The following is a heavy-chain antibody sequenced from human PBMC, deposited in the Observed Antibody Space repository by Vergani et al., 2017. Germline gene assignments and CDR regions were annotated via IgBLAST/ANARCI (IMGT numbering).Heavy chain of an antibody. CDR2: IQFDGSNQ. Sequence: VQLVESGGGLVTPGGSLRLSCATSGFTLSNYDMQWIRQGPGKGLEFVAFIQFDGSNQYYADSVKGRFTLSRDFSKNTLYLQMNSLRTDDTATYYCAKHFRGWGIDYWGQGTQVIVSS. CDR1: GFTLSNYD. CDR3: AKHFRGWGIDY. D-gene: IGHD3-16*01. V-gene: IGHV3-30*02. J-gene: IGHJ4*02.